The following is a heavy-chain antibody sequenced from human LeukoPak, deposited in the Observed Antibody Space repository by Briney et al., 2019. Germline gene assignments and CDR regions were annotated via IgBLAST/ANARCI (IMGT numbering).Heavy chain of an antibody. D-gene: IGHD6-19*01. V-gene: IGHV3-48*03. CDR1: GFTFSSYE. J-gene: IGHJ4*02. Sequence: GGSLRLSCAASGFTFSSYEMNWVRQAPGKGLEWVSYISSSGSTIYYADSVKGRFTISRDNAKNSLYLQMNSLRAEDTAVYYCARIQQWLVTDYWGQGTLVTVSS. CDR3: ARIQQWLVTDY. CDR2: ISSSGSTI.